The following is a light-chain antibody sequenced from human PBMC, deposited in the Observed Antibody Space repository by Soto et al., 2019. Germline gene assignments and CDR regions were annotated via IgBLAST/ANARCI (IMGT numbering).Light chain of an antibody. V-gene: IGLV2-14*01. CDR2: DVS. J-gene: IGLJ2*01. Sequence: QSALTQPASVSGSPGQSITISCTGTSSDVGGYNYVSWYQQHPGKAPKLLIYDVSKWPSGVSNRFSGSKSGNTASLTISGLQAEDEADYYCNSYTSSSTRVFGGATKLTVL. CDR1: SSDVGGYNY. CDR3: NSYTSSSTRV.